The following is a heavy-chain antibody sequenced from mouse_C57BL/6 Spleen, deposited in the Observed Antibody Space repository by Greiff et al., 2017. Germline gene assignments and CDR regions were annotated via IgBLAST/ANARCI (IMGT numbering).Heavy chain of an antibody. Sequence: QVQLQQPGAELVKPGASVKLSCKASGYTFTSYWMHWVKQRPGQGLEWIGMIHPNSGSTNYNQKFKGKATLTVDTSSSTAYMQLSSLTSEDSSFYYCASSYSIDYWGKGTSVTVSS. CDR2: IHPNSGST. CDR1: GYTFTSYW. V-gene: IGHV1-64*01. CDR3: ASSYSIDY. J-gene: IGHJ4*01.